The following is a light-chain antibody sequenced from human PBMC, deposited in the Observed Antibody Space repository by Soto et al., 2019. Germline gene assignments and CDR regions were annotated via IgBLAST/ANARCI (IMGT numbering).Light chain of an antibody. J-gene: IGLJ2*01. Sequence: QSALTQPASVSGSPGQSITISCTGTSSDVGGYNYVSWYQQHPGKAPKLMIYEVSNRPSGVSNRFSGSKSGNTASLTISGLQAEDEADYYCSPYTGSSTLVVFGGGTKLTVL. V-gene: IGLV2-14*01. CDR2: EVS. CDR1: SSDVGGYNY. CDR3: SPYTGSSTLVV.